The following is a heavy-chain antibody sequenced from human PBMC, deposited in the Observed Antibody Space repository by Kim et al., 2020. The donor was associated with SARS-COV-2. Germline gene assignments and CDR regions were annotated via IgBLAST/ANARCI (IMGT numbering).Heavy chain of an antibody. CDR3: AKEGAAARVISY. Sequence: YDADAVKGRLTISRDNSKNTLYLQMNSLRAEDTAVYYCAKEGAAARVISYWGQGTLVTVSS. D-gene: IGHD6-13*01. V-gene: IGHV3-23*01. J-gene: IGHJ4*02.